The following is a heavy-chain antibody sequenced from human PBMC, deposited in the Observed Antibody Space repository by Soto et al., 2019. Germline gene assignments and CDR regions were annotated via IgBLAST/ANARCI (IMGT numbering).Heavy chain of an antibody. CDR2: ISGSGGST. CDR3: ANDLASSGGGICAFDI. Sequence: EVQLLESGGGLVQPGGSLRLSCAASGFTFSSYAMSWVRQAPGKGLEWVSAISGSGGSTYYADSVKGRFTISRDNSKNTLDLQMNSLRAEDTAVYYGANDLASSGGGICAFDIWGQGTMVTVSS. J-gene: IGHJ3*02. V-gene: IGHV3-23*01. CDR1: GFTFSSYA. D-gene: IGHD6-19*01.